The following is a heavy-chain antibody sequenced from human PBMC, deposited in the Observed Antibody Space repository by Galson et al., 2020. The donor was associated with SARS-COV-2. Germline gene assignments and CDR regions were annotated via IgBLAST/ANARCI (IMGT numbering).Heavy chain of an antibody. CDR3: ARTLVATIGVYYYYYGMDV. CDR1: GFSLSTSGMC. D-gene: IGHD5-12*01. V-gene: IGHV2-70*11. Sequence: SGPTLVKPTQTLTLTCTFSGFSLSTSGMCVSWIRQPPGKALEWLARIDWDDDKYYSTSLKTRLTISKDTSKNQVVLTITNMDPVDTATYYCARTLVATIGVYYYYYGMDVWGQGTTVTVSS. CDR2: IDWDDDK. J-gene: IGHJ6*02.